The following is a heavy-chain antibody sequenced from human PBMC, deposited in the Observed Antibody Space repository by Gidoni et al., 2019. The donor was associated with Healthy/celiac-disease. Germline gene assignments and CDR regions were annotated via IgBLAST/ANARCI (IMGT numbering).Heavy chain of an antibody. V-gene: IGHV4-39*01. D-gene: IGHD3-22*01. CDR1: GGAMSTSSYH. CDR2: IYYSGST. CDR3: ARSQPIKYYYDSSVYEFRGAFDL. Sequence: QLQLQASVPGLVKPAETVALTCTGSGGAMSTSSYHVGWIRQPPGKGLDWIGSIYYSGSTSYNPSLKSRVTISVDTSKIQFSLTLSSVTATDTAVYYCARSQPIKYYYDSSVYEFRGAFDLWGQGTMVTVSS. J-gene: IGHJ3*01.